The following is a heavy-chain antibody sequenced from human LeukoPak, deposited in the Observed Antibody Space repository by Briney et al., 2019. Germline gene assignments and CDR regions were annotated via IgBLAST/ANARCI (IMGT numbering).Heavy chain of an antibody. CDR3: ARGPAYYYGSGSYYKYYYYYYMDV. J-gene: IGHJ6*03. Sequence: SETLSLTCAVYGGSFSGYYWSWIRQPPGKGLEWIGEINHSGSTNYNPSLKSRVTISVDTSKNQFSLKLSSVTAADTAVYYCARGPAYYYGSGSYYKYYYYYYMDVWGKGTTATVSS. CDR1: GGSFSGYY. CDR2: INHSGST. V-gene: IGHV4-34*01. D-gene: IGHD3-10*01.